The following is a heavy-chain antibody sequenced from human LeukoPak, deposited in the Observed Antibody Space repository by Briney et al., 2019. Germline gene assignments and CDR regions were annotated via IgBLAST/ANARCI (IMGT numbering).Heavy chain of an antibody. Sequence: PGGSLRLSCAASGFTFSSYSMNWVRQAPGKGLEWVSSISSSSSYIYYADSVKGRFTISRDNAKNSLYLQMNSLRAEDTAVYYCASLGDYYGSGSYSYWGQGTLVTVSS. J-gene: IGHJ4*02. D-gene: IGHD3-10*01. CDR1: GFTFSSYS. CDR3: ASLGDYYGSGSYSY. CDR2: ISSSSSYI. V-gene: IGHV3-21*01.